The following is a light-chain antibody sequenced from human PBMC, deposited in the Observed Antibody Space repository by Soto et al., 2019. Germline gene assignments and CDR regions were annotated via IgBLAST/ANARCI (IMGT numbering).Light chain of an antibody. CDR3: QQRSNWPKT. Sequence: EIVMTQSPATLSVSPGEGATLSCRASQSVTTNLAWYQQKPGQAPRLLIYDTSARATGVPARFSGSRSGPEFTLTINSLQSEDFAVYYCQQRSNWPKTFGQGTKVDIK. J-gene: IGKJ1*01. V-gene: IGKV3-15*01. CDR2: DTS. CDR1: QSVTTN.